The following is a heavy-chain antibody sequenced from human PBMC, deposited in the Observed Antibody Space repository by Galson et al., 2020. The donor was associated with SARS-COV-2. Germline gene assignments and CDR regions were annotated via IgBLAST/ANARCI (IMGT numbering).Heavy chain of an antibody. J-gene: IGHJ3*02. CDR2: ISAYNGNT. Sequence: GESLKISCKASGYTFTSYGISWVRQAPGQGLEWMGWISAYNGNTNYAQKLQGRVTMTTDTSTSTAYMALRSLRSDDTAVYYCARDDYSGSPDAFDIWGQGTMVTVSS. V-gene: IGHV1-18*01. CDR3: ARDDYSGSPDAFDI. CDR1: GYTFTSYG. D-gene: IGHD1-26*01.